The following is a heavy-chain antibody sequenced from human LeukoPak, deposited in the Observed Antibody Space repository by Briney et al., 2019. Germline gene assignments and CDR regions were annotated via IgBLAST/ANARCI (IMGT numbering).Heavy chain of an antibody. J-gene: IGHJ4*02. Sequence: PGGSLRLSCAASGFTFSSYGMHWVRQAPGKGLEWVAVISYEGSNKYYADSVKGRFTISRDNSKNTLYLQMNSLRAEDTAVYYCVRAPCSSTRCSIDYWGQGTLVTVSS. CDR1: GFTFSSYG. D-gene: IGHD2-2*01. V-gene: IGHV3-30-3*01. CDR2: ISYEGSNK. CDR3: VRAPCSSTRCSIDY.